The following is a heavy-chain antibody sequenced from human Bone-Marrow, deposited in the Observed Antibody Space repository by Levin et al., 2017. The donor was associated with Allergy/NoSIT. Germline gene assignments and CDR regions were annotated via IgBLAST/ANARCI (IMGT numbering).Heavy chain of an antibody. V-gene: IGHV3-21*01. CDR1: GFPFSSYS. CDR2: ISGSSTYT. J-gene: IGHJ4*02. D-gene: IGHD5-24*01. CDR3: ASSGYTSEYFDY. Sequence: GGSLRLSCAASGFPFSSYSMNWVRQAPGKGLEWVSSISGSSTYTYYADSVKGRFTISRDNAKNSLYLQMSSLRAEDTAVYFCASSGYTSEYFDYWGQGTLVTVSS.